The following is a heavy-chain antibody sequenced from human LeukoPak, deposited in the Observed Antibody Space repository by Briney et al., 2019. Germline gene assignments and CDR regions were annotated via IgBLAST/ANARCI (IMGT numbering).Heavy chain of an antibody. D-gene: IGHD5-24*01. J-gene: IGHJ4*02. CDR1: GFTFSSYA. CDR3: ARDGEKRWLQYTFDY. CDR2: ISYDGSNK. V-gene: IGHV3-30-3*01. Sequence: GASLRLSCAASGFTFSSYAMHWVRQAPGKGLEWVAVISYDGSNKYYADSVKGRFTISRDNSKNTLYLQMNSLRAEDTAVYYCARDGEKRWLQYTFDYWGQGTLVTVSS.